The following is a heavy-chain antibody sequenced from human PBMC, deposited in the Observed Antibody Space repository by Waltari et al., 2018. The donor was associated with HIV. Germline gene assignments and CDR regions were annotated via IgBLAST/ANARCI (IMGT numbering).Heavy chain of an antibody. CDR3: ARDLRVAAAFDP. D-gene: IGHD6-13*01. CDR2: IYTSGST. J-gene: IGHJ5*02. Sequence: QVQLQESGPGLVKPSQPLSLTCTVSGGSISSGSYYWSWIRQPAGKGLEWIGRIYTSGSTNYNPSLKSRVTKSVDTSKNQFSLKLSSVTAADTAVYYCARDLRVAAAFDPWGQGTLVTVSS. CDR1: GGSISSGSYY. V-gene: IGHV4-61*02.